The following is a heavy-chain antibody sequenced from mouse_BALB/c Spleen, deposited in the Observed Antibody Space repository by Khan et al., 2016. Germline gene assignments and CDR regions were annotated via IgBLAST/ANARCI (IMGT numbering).Heavy chain of an antibody. J-gene: IGHJ4*01. D-gene: IGHD4-1*01. CDR3: AWLNGTREAMDY. Sequence: QVQLKQSGAELVRPGSSVKISCKASGYAFSSYWMNWVKQRPGQGLEWIGQIYPGDGDTNYNGKFKGKATLTADKSSSTAYMQLSSLTSEDSAVYYCAWLNGTREAMDYWGQGTSVTGSS. CDR2: IYPGDGDT. CDR1: GYAFSSYW. V-gene: IGHV1-80*01.